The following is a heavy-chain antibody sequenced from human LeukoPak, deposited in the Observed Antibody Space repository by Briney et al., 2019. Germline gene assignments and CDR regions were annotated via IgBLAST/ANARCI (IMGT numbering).Heavy chain of an antibody. V-gene: IGHV1-69*06. D-gene: IGHD6-13*01. J-gene: IGHJ5*02. Sequence: SVKVSCKASGCTFSSYAISWVRQAPGQGLEWMGGIIPIFGTANYAQKFQGRVTITADKCTSTAYVELSRLRSEDTAVYYCARVAAADPYNWFDPWGQGTLVTVSS. CDR1: GCTFSSYA. CDR2: IIPIFGTA. CDR3: ARVAAADPYNWFDP.